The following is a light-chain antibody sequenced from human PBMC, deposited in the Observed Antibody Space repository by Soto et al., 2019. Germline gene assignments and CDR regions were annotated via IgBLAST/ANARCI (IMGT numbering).Light chain of an antibody. V-gene: IGLV2-8*01. CDR1: SSDVGGYNY. Sequence: QSALTQPPSASGSPGQSVAISCTGTSSDVGGYNYVSWYQQHPGKAPKLMIYEVNKRPSGVPDRFSGSKSGNTASLTVSGLQAEDEGDYYCSSYTATRTYVFGTGTKVTVL. CDR3: SSYTATRTYV. J-gene: IGLJ1*01. CDR2: EVN.